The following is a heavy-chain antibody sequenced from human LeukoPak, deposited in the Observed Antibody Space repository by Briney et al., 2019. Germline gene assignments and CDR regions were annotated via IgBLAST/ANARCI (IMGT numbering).Heavy chain of an antibody. Sequence: GASVRVSCKASGYTFTGYYMHWVRQAPGQGLEWMGWVNPNSGGTNYAQKFQGRVTMTRDTSISTAYMELSRLRSDDTAVYYCARDRLFSGYCGGGSCSDYWGQGTLVTVSS. D-gene: IGHD2-15*01. CDR2: VNPNSGGT. CDR3: ARDRLFSGYCGGGSCSDY. CDR1: GYTFTGYY. V-gene: IGHV1-2*02. J-gene: IGHJ4*02.